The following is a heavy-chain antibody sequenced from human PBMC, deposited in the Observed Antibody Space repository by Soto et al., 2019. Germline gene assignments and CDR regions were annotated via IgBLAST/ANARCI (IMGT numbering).Heavy chain of an antibody. V-gene: IGHV1-69*01. Sequence: VQRMQSGAEVKKPGSSVKVSCKASGGTFSSHSINWVRQAPGQGLEWMGGVISLFGTANYAHNFKGRVTITADQSTSTAYMELNSLRSDDTAVYYCAREVGYGDFSAALLDWGQGTLVTVSS. J-gene: IGHJ4*02. CDR1: GGTFSSHS. CDR3: AREVGYGDFSAALLD. D-gene: IGHD4-17*01. CDR2: VISLFGTA.